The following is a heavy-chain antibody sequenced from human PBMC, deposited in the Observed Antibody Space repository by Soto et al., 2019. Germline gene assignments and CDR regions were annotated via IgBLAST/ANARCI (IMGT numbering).Heavy chain of an antibody. Sequence: GGSLRLSCAASGFTFSSYSMNWVRQAPGKGLEWVSYISSSSSTIYYADSVKGRFTISRDNAKNSLYLQMNSLRDEDMAVYYCARAQITMVRGVKRATTGWFDPWGQGTLVTVSS. CDR1: GFTFSSYS. CDR3: ARAQITMVRGVKRATTGWFDP. CDR2: ISSSSSTI. V-gene: IGHV3-48*02. J-gene: IGHJ5*02. D-gene: IGHD3-10*01.